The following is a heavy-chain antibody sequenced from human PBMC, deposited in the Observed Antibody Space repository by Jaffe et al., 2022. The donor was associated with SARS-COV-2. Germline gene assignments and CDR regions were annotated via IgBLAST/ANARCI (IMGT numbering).Heavy chain of an antibody. CDR3: VQNWNGDN. CDR2: INYSGDTT. Sequence: EVRLLQSGGGMVQPGGSLRLSCAASGFTFSAYAMGWVRQAPGKGLEWVSIINYSGDTTYYANSVKGRFTISRDDSQNTISLQLDGLRVEDTAVYYCVQNWNGDNWGQGTLVTVSS. CDR1: GFTFSAYA. D-gene: IGHD1-1*01. V-gene: IGHV3-23*01. J-gene: IGHJ4*02.